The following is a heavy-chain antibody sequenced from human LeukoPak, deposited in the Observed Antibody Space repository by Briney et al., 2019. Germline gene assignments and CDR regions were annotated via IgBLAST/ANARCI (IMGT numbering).Heavy chain of an antibody. CDR1: GYTFTGYY. D-gene: IGHD3-22*01. CDR3: ARVRDYYDSSAWAY. Sequence: GASVKVSCKASGYTFTGYYMHWVRQAPGQGLEWMGWINPNSGGTNYAQKFQGRVTMTRDTSISTAYMELSRLRSDDTAVYYCARVRDYYDSSAWAYWGQGTLVTVSS. J-gene: IGHJ4*02. CDR2: INPNSGGT. V-gene: IGHV1-2*02.